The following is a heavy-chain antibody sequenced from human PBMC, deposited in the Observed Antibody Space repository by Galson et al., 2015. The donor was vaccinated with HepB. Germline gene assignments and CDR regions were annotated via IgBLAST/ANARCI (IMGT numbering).Heavy chain of an antibody. CDR3: ITDPRGRTVWYYAMDI. CDR2: YYPEDGEQ. Sequence: SVKVSCKVSGFSLSEVSMFWARQTPEKGLEWMATYYPEDGEQVYAQKYQGRLTMTQDTSTDTGYMDLRGLTSDDTAVYYCITDPRGRTVWYYAMDIWGQGTTVIVSS. CDR1: GFSLSEVS. V-gene: IGHV1-24*01. J-gene: IGHJ6*02. D-gene: IGHD1-1*01.